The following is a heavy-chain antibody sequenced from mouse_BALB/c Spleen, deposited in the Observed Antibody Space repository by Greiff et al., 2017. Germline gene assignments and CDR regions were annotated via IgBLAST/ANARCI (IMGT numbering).Heavy chain of an antibody. V-gene: IGHV5-4*02. CDR2: ISDGGSYT. D-gene: IGHD2-4*01. J-gene: IGHJ3*01. CDR1: GFTLSDYY. CDR3: ARDQKDYDWFAY. Sequence: EVQLVESGGGLVKPGGSLKLSCAASGFTLSDYYMYWVRQTPEKRLEWVATISDGGSYTYYPDSVKGRFTISRDNAKNNLYLQMSSLKSEDTAMYYCARDQKDYDWFAYWGQGTLVTVSA.